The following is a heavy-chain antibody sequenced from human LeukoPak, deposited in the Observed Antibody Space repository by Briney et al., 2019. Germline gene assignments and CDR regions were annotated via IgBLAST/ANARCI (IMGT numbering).Heavy chain of an antibody. CDR3: AKDAQRGFDYSNSLDN. D-gene: IGHD4-11*01. V-gene: IGHV3-33*06. CDR1: GFTFSHYG. CDR2: IWSDGSNR. J-gene: IGHJ4*01. Sequence: GRSLRLSCATSGFTFSHYGMHWVRQAPGKGLEWVAVIWSDGSNRYYGDPVKGRFTISRDNFQRTVYLQMNSLRAEDTAVYYCAKDAQRGFDYSNSLDNWGHGALVTVSS.